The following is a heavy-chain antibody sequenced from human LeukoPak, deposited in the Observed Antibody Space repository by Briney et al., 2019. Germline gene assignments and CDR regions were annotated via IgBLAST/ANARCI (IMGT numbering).Heavy chain of an antibody. CDR3: ARVPRTVVGTKDAKYFQH. Sequence: GSLRLSCTASGFTFSSYWMHWVRHAPGKGLVWVSRINSDGSSTNYADSVKGRFTISRDNAKNTLYLQMNSLRAEDTAVYYCARVPRTVVGTKDAKYFQHWGQGTLVTVSS. V-gene: IGHV3-74*01. CDR2: INSDGSST. CDR1: GFTFSSYW. D-gene: IGHD6-19*01. J-gene: IGHJ1*01.